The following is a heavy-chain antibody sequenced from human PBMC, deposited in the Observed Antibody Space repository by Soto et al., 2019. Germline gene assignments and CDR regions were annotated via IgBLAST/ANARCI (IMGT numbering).Heavy chain of an antibody. V-gene: IGHV1-69*12. Sequence: QVQLVQSGAEVKKPGSSVKVSCKTSGGTSSTSAISWVRQAPGQGLEWVGGIMPVFPTPDYARNFQGRVTITADDSTTTAYLELTSLRADDTAVYYCARDKDRLQLGGNYYYILDVWGQGTAITVSS. J-gene: IGHJ6*02. CDR2: IMPVFPTP. CDR3: ARDKDRLQLGGNYYYILDV. CDR1: GGTSSTSA. D-gene: IGHD1-1*01.